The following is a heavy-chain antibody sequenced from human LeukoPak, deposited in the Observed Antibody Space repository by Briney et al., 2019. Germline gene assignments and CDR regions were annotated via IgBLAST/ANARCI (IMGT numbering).Heavy chain of an antibody. CDR3: AREWEAVAGTFFDY. CDR2: ISSSGSTI. Sequence: GGSLRLSCAAPGFTFSDYYMSWIRQAPGKGLEWVSYISSSGSTIYYADSVKGRFTISRDNAKNSLYLQMNSLRAEDTAVYYCAREWEAVAGTFFDYWGQGTLVTVSP. V-gene: IGHV3-11*01. J-gene: IGHJ4*02. D-gene: IGHD6-19*01. CDR1: GFTFSDYY.